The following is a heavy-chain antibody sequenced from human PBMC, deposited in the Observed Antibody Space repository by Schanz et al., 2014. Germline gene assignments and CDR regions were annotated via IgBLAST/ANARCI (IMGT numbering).Heavy chain of an antibody. Sequence: QVQLVESGGGVVQPGRSLRLSCAVSGFTFSAYGMHWVRQAPGKGLEWVAVIWYDGNNKYYADSVKGRFTISRDNSKNTLYLQMNSLRAEDTALYYCAKDPHRDYGGKPQAFDIWGQGTMVTVSS. J-gene: IGHJ3*02. CDR1: GFTFSAYG. V-gene: IGHV3-33*06. CDR2: IWYDGNNK. D-gene: IGHD4-17*01. CDR3: AKDPHRDYGGKPQAFDI.